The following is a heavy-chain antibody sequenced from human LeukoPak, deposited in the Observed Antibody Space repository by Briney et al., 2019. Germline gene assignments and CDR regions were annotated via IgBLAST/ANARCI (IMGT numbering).Heavy chain of an antibody. V-gene: IGHV4-59*01. CDR3: ARHVSGDYAWFDP. J-gene: IGHJ5*02. D-gene: IGHD4-17*01. CDR1: GGSISSYY. CDR2: IYYSGST. Sequence: SETLSLTCTVSGGSISSYYWSWIRQPPGKGLEWIGYIYYSGSTNYNPSLKSRVTISVDTSKNQFSLKLSSVTAADTAVYYCARHVSGDYAWFDPWGQGTLVTVSS.